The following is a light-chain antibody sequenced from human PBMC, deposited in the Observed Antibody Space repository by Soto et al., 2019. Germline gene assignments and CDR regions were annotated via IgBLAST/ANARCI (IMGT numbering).Light chain of an antibody. CDR2: MND. CDR1: TSNILRNY. CDR3: ASWDDSLSGYV. J-gene: IGLJ1*01. V-gene: IGLV1-47*01. Sequence: QSVLTQPPSASGNPGQRLTISCSGGTSNILRNYVYWYRQLPGTAPRLLISMNDQRPSGVPDRFSGSKSGTSASLAISGLRSEDEADYYCASWDDSLSGYVFGTGTKV.